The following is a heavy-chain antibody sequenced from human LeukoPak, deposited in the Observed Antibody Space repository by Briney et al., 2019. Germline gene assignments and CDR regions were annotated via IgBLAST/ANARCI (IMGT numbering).Heavy chain of an antibody. Sequence: ASVKVSCKASGYTFTSYGISWVRQAPGQGLEWMGWISAYNGNTNYAQKFQGRVTMTRDTSTSTVYMELSSLRSEDTAVYYCAREVVVAAPYYYYGMDVWGQGTTVTVSS. CDR3: AREVVVAAPYYYYGMDV. CDR2: ISAYNGNT. D-gene: IGHD2-15*01. V-gene: IGHV1-18*01. CDR1: GYTFTSYG. J-gene: IGHJ6*02.